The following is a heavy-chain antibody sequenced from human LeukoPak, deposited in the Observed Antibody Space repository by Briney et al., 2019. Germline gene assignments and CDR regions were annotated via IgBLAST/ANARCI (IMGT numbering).Heavy chain of an antibody. V-gene: IGHV3-21*01. J-gene: IGHJ3*02. D-gene: IGHD3-3*01. Sequence: RGSLRLSCAASGFTFSSCSMNWVRQAPGKGLEWVSSISSSSSYIYYADSVKGRFTISRDNAKNSLYLQMNSLRAEDTAVYYCARSRSGYNDAFDIWGQGTMVTVSS. CDR2: ISSSSSYI. CDR3: ARSRSGYNDAFDI. CDR1: GFTFSSCS.